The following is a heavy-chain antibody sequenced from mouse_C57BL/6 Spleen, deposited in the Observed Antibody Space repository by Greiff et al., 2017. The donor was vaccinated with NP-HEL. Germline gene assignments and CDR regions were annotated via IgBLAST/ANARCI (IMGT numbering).Heavy chain of an antibody. J-gene: IGHJ3*01. CDR1: GFTFSDYG. D-gene: IGHD1-1*01. Sequence: EVKLVESGGGLVKPGGSLKLSCAASGFTFSDYGMHWVRQAPEKGLEWVAYISSGSSTIYYADTVKGRFTISRDNAKNTLFLQMTSLRSEDTAMYYCAREGIYYYGSSLAWFAYWGQGTLVTVSA. V-gene: IGHV5-17*01. CDR3: AREGIYYYGSSLAWFAY. CDR2: ISSGSSTI.